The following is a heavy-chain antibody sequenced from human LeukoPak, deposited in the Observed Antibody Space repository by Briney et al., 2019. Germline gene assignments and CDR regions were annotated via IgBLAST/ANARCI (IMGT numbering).Heavy chain of an antibody. D-gene: IGHD3-9*01. V-gene: IGHV3-30*02. CDR1: GFTFSSYG. Sequence: GGSLRLSCAASGFTFSSYGMHWVRQAPGKGLEWVAFIRHDGSNKYYAGSVKGRFTISRDNSKNTLYLQMNSLRAEDTAVYYCAKDFLYYDILTGYRDSDAFDIWGQGTMVTVSS. CDR3: AKDFLYYDILTGYRDSDAFDI. CDR2: IRHDGSNK. J-gene: IGHJ3*02.